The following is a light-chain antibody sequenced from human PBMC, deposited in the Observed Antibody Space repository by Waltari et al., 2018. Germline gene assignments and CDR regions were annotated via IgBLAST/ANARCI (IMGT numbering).Light chain of an antibody. CDR2: EAS. Sequence: EVVLTQSPASLSSSPGERVTLSCRASQNLHKYLAWYQQKPGQAPRRLIYEASNRATGIPDRFSGSGSGTDFTLTIDSLEPEDFAVYFCQQRSNWPPLTFGGGTKVEIK. CDR3: QQRSNWPPLT. V-gene: IGKV3-11*01. J-gene: IGKJ4*01. CDR1: QNLHKY.